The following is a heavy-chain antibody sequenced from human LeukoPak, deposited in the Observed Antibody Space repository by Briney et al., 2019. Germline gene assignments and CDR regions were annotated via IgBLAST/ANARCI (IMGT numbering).Heavy chain of an antibody. D-gene: IGHD3-10*01. J-gene: IGHJ4*02. CDR1: GYTLTELS. V-gene: IGHV1-24*01. CDR2: FDPEDGET. CDR3: ATSYLASFMVRGAEDTPAFDY. Sequence: ASVKLSRKFSGYTLTELSMHWVRQAPGKGLEWMGGFDPEDGETIYAQKFQGRVTMTEDTSTDTAYLELSSLRSEDTAVYYCATSYLASFMVRGAEDTPAFDYWGQGTLVTVSS.